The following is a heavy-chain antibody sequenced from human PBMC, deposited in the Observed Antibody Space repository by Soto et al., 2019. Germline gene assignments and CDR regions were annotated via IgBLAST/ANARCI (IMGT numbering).Heavy chain of an antibody. V-gene: IGHV1-69*06. D-gene: IGHD3-10*01. Sequence: SVKVSCKASGGTFSSYSISWVLQAPGQGLEWMGGIIPIFGTANYAQKFQGRVTITADKSTSTAYMELSSLRSEDTAVYYCASRITMVRGVRPYYYYYYGMDVWGQGTTVTVSS. CDR1: GGTFSSYS. CDR3: ASRITMVRGVRPYYYYYYGMDV. CDR2: IIPIFGTA. J-gene: IGHJ6*02.